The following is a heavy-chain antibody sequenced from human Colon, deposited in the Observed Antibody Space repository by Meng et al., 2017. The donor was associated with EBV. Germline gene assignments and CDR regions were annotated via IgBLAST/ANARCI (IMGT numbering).Heavy chain of an antibody. CDR2: VSHPGSA. CDR3: ARVPTTGYKDH. CDR1: GGSFSGYV. D-gene: IGHD3-9*01. Sequence: QVLLQQLGAGLLKPSETLSLTCTVNGGSFSGYVWSWVRQPPGKGMEWIGEVSHPGSANYSPSLKSRVTISVDASEKQFSLRLTSVTAADSAVYYCARVPTTGYKDHWGQGTLVTVFS. J-gene: IGHJ4*02. V-gene: IGHV4-34*01.